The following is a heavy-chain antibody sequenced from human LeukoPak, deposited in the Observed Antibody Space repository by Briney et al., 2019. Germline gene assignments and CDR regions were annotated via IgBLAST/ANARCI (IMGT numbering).Heavy chain of an antibody. CDR2: IRYDGSNK. D-gene: IGHD3-3*01. CDR3: AKDFAGVVTHDAFDI. Sequence: GGSLRLSCAASGFTFSSYSMNWVRQAPGKGLEWVAFIRYDGSNKYYADSVKGRFTISRDNSKNTLYLQMNSLRAEDTAVYYCAKDFAGVVTHDAFDIWGQGTMVTVSS. V-gene: IGHV3-30*02. CDR1: GFTFSSYS. J-gene: IGHJ3*02.